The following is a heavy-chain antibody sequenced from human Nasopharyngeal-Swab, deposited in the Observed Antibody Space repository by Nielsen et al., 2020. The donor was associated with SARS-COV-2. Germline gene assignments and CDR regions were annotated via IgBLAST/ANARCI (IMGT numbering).Heavy chain of an antibody. CDR1: GYTFTSYA. D-gene: IGHD3-22*01. CDR2: INAGNGNT. V-gene: IGHV1-3*01. J-gene: IGHJ3*02. Sequence: ASVKVSCKASGYTFTSYAMHWVRQAPGQRLEWMGWINAGNGNTKYSQKFQGRVTITRDTSASTAYMELSSPRSEDTAVYYCARARFGVYYDSSGSRDAFDIWGQGTMVTVSS. CDR3: ARARFGVYYDSSGSRDAFDI.